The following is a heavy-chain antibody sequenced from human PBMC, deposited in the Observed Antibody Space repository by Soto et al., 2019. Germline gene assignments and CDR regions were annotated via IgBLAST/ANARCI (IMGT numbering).Heavy chain of an antibody. CDR1: GYSFTSYW. CDR3: ARPARYCSGGSCYHSYYYGMDV. V-gene: IGHV5-51*01. D-gene: IGHD2-15*01. Sequence: GESLKISCKGSGYSFTSYWIGWVRQMPGKGLEWMGIIYPGDSDTGYSPSFQGQVTISADKSISTAYLQWSSLKASDTAMYYCARPARYCSGGSCYHSYYYGMDVWGQGTTV. CDR2: IYPGDSDT. J-gene: IGHJ6*02.